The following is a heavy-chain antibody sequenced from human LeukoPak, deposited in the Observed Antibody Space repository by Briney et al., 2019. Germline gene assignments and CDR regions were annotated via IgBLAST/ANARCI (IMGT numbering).Heavy chain of an antibody. V-gene: IGHV1-8*01. CDR2: MNPNSGNT. CDR3: ARGRLGRLRYNWFDP. D-gene: IGHD5-12*01. Sequence: ASVKVSCKASGYTFTSYDINWVRQATGQGVEWMGWMNPNSGNTGYAQKFQGRVTMTRNTSISTAYMELSSLRSEDTAVYYCARGRLGRLRYNWFDPWGQGTLVTVSS. CDR1: GYTFTSYD. J-gene: IGHJ5*02.